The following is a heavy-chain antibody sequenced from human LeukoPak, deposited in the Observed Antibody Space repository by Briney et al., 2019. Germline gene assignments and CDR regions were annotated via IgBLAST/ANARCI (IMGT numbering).Heavy chain of an antibody. V-gene: IGHV3-43*02. CDR2: ISGDGVST. Sequence: GESLRLSCAASGFMFDDSAMHWVRQAPGKGLEWVSLISGDGVSTFYADSVKGRFTISRDNSKNSLSLQMDSLTTEDTALYYCAKEGYSHTSNYFDNWGQGILVTVSS. CDR3: AKEGYSHTSNYFDN. CDR1: GFMFDDSA. D-gene: IGHD2-15*01. J-gene: IGHJ4*02.